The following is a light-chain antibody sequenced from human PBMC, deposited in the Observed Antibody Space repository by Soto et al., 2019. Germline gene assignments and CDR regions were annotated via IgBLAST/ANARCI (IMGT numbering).Light chain of an antibody. V-gene: IGLV2-8*01. CDR2: EVT. CDR1: SSDVGGYNY. J-gene: IGLJ3*02. CDR3: SSYAASNNFYFV. Sequence: QSALTQPPSASGSPGQSVTISCTGTSSDVGGYNYVSWYQQYPGRAPKLMIYEVTKRPSGVPDRFSGSKSGNTASLTVSGLQAEDEADYYCSSYAASNNFYFVFGGGTXVTV.